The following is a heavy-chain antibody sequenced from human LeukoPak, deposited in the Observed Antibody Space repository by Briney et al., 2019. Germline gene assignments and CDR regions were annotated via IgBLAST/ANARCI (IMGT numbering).Heavy chain of an antibody. Sequence: GGSLRLSCAASGFTFSSYAMHWVRQAPGKGLGWVAVISYDGSNKYYADSVKGRFTISRDNSKNTLYLQMNSLRAEDTAVYYCAREGYYYDSSGYHYYFDYWGQGTLVTVSS. CDR1: GFTFSSYA. V-gene: IGHV3-30*04. CDR3: AREGYYYDSSGYHYYFDY. CDR2: ISYDGSNK. D-gene: IGHD3-22*01. J-gene: IGHJ4*02.